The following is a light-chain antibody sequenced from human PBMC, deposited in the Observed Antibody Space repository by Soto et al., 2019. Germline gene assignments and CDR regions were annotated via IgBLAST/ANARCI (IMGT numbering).Light chain of an antibody. CDR1: QSVSSSS. V-gene: IGKV3-20*01. CDR2: GAS. Sequence: EIVLTQSPGTLSLSPGERATLSCRASQSVSSSSLAWYQQKPGQAPRLLIHGASSRATGIPDRFSGSGSGTDFTLTIRRLEPEDVAVYYCQQYGSSPQTFGQGTKVDI. J-gene: IGKJ1*01. CDR3: QQYGSSPQT.